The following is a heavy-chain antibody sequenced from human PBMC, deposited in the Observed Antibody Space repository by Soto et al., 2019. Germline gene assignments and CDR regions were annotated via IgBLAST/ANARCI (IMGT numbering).Heavy chain of an antibody. CDR3: ARYNAASGTYYFDF. J-gene: IGHJ4*02. Sequence: SETLSLTCAVSGGSGSRTYWWSWVRQPPGKGPEWIGEINHRGSANYNPSLKSRVTISVDISKSQFSLRLTSVTAADTAVYYCARYNAASGTYYFDFWGQGALVTVSS. D-gene: IGHD6-13*01. V-gene: IGHV4-4*02. CDR1: GGSGSRTYW. CDR2: INHRGSA.